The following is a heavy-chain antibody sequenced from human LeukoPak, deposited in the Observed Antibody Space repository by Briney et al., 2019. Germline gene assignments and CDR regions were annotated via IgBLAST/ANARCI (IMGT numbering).Heavy chain of an antibody. J-gene: IGHJ4*02. V-gene: IGHV3-53*04. CDR3: ARLSGITRGNYFDY. Sequence: PGGSLRLSCAASGFTVSSNYMSWVRQAPGKGLEWVSVIYSGGSTYYADSVKGRFTISRHNSRNTLYLQMNRLRAADTAVYYCARLSGITRGNYFDYWGQGTLVTVSS. CDR2: IYSGGST. CDR1: GFTVSSNY. D-gene: IGHD3-10*01.